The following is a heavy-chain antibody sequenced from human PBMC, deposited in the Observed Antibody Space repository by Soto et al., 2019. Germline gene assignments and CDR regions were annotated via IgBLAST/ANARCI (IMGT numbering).Heavy chain of an antibody. V-gene: IGHV4-31*03. CDR1: GGSISSGGYY. CDR2: IYYSGST. J-gene: IGHJ5*02. Sequence: SETLSLTCTVSGGSISSGGYYWSWIRQHPGKGLEWIGYIYYSGSTYYNPSLESRVTISVDTSKNQFSLKLSSVTAADTAVYYCARENYSSSWTHNWFDPWGQGTLVTVSS. D-gene: IGHD6-13*01. CDR3: ARENYSSSWTHNWFDP.